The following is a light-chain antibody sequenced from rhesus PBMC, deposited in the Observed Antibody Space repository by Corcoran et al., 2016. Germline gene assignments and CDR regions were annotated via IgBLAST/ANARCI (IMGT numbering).Light chain of an antibody. V-gene: IGKV1-94*01. Sequence: DIQMTQSPSSLSASVGDRVTVTCRASQGINKELSWYQQKPGKAPTLLIYAASILQTGVSSRCSGIGAGTVYPLTIRSLQPGDVATYYCLQDYTTPYSFGQGTKVEIK. J-gene: IGKJ2*01. CDR2: AAS. CDR1: QGINKE. CDR3: LQDYTTPYS.